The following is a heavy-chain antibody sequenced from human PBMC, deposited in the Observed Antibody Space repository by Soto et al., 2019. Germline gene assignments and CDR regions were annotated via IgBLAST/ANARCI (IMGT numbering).Heavy chain of an antibody. V-gene: IGHV1-69*13. CDR3: ARVRGGRTKDAFDI. J-gene: IGHJ3*02. D-gene: IGHD1-26*01. CDR2: IIPIFGTA. CDR1: GGTFSSYA. Sequence: SVKVSCKASGGTFSSYAISWVRQAPGQGLEWMGGIIPIFGTANYAQKFQGRVTITADESTSTAYMELSSLRSEDTAVYYCARVRGGRTKDAFDIWGQGKMVTVSS.